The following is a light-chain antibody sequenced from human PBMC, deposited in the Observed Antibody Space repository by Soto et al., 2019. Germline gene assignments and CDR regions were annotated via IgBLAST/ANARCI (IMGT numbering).Light chain of an antibody. CDR2: WAS. CDR1: QSVLYSSNNKDY. J-gene: IGKJ1*01. V-gene: IGKV4-1*01. CDR3: QQYYTIPRT. Sequence: DIVMTQSPDSLAVSLGERATINCKSSQSVLYSSNNKDYLAWYQHKPGQPPKLLIYWASTRESGVPDRLSGSWSGIDFNLTISSLQAEDVADYYCQQYYTIPRTFGQGTKVDIK.